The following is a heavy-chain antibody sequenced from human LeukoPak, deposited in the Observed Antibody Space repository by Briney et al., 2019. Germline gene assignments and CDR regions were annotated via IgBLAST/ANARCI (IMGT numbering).Heavy chain of an antibody. Sequence: GGSLRLSCAASGFTFSSYAMHWVRQAPGKGLEWVAVISYDGSNKYYADSVKGRFTISRDNSKNTLYLQMNSLRAEDTAVYYCARDPMSSSWYDPASLWSNGLDYWGQGTLVTVSS. D-gene: IGHD6-13*01. J-gene: IGHJ4*02. CDR3: ARDPMSSSWYDPASLWSNGLDY. CDR1: GFTFSSYA. V-gene: IGHV3-30-3*01. CDR2: ISYDGSNK.